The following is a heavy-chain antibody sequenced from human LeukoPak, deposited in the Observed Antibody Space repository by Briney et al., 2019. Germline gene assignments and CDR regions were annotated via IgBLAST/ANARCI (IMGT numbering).Heavy chain of an antibody. D-gene: IGHD3-22*01. CDR3: TRDMLFTNYYDSSGYYLFDY. CDR2: IRSKAYGGTT. J-gene: IGHJ4*02. CDR1: GFTFGDYA. V-gene: IGHV3-49*03. Sequence: GGSLRLSCTASGFTFGDYAMSWFRQAPGKGLEWVGFIRSKAYGGTTEYAASVKGRFTISRDDSKSIAYLQMNSLKTEDTAVYYCTRDMLFTNYYDSSGYYLFDYWGQGTLVTVSS.